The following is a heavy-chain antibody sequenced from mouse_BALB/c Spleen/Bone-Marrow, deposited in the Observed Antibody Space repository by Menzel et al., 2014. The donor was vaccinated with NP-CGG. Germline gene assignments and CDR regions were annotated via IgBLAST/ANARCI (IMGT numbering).Heavy chain of an antibody. V-gene: IGHV1-31*01. CDR1: GYSFTGYT. D-gene: IGHD2-1*01. CDR2: INPYNGGT. Sequence: VQLQQSGPELVKPGASMKISCKASGYSFTGYTMXXVKQSHGKXXXWIGLINPYNGGTSYNQKFKGKATLTVDKSSSTAYIELLSLTSEDSAVYYCARDYGNPSPFAYWGQGTLVTVSA. CDR3: ARDYGNPSPFAY. J-gene: IGHJ3*01.